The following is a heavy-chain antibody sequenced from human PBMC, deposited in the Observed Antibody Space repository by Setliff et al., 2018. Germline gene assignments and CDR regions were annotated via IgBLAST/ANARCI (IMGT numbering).Heavy chain of an antibody. V-gene: IGHV4-38-2*02. Sequence: PSETLSLTCAVSDFSVSSVYYWGWIRQPPGKGLEWIANVYYRGITYYNPSLGSRVTMSVDTSKSQFSLNLYSVTAADTAVYYGARDRATVIRGVTSFVYYYMDVWGGGTTVTVSS. J-gene: IGHJ6*03. CDR2: VYYRGIT. CDR3: ARDRATVIRGVTSFVYYYMDV. D-gene: IGHD3-10*01. CDR1: DFSVSSVYY.